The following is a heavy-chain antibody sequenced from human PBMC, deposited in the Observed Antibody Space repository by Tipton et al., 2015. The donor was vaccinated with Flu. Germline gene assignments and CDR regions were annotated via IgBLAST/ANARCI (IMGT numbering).Heavy chain of an antibody. Sequence: TLSLTCTVSGGSISSYYWSWIRQPPGKGLEWIGYISYNGGTNYNPSLKSRVTISVDTSKNQFSLKLKSVTAADTAVHYCARQGGNWYERWFDPWGQGTLVTVSS. V-gene: IGHV4-59*08. CDR1: GGSISSYY. J-gene: IGHJ5*02. CDR2: ISYNGGT. D-gene: IGHD1-1*01. CDR3: ARQGGNWYERWFDP.